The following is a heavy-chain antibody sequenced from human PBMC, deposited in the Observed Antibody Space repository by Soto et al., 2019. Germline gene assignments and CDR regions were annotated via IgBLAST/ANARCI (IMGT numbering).Heavy chain of an antibody. V-gene: IGHV3-53*01. CDR2: IYSGGST. Sequence: GGSLRLSCAASGFTVSSNYMSWVRQAPGKGLEWVSVIYSGGSTYYADSVKGRFTISRDNSKNTLYLQMNSLRAEDTAVYYCAREEPGRGITMVRGVMDWGMDVWGQGTTVTVSS. J-gene: IGHJ6*02. CDR3: AREEPGRGITMVRGVMDWGMDV. CDR1: GFTVSSNY. D-gene: IGHD3-10*01.